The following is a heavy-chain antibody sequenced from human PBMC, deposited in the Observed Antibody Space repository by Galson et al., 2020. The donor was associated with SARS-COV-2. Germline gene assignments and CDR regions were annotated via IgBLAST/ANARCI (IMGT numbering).Heavy chain of an antibody. CDR2: IIPIFGTA. Sequence: SVKVSCKASGGTFSSYAISWVRQAPGQGLEWMGGIIPIFGTANYAQKFQGRVTITADESTSTAYMELSSLRSEDTAVYYCAVPLSGWYPFTYYYYYGMDVWGQGTTVTVSS. V-gene: IGHV1-69*13. D-gene: IGHD6-19*01. CDR1: GGTFSSYA. CDR3: AVPLSGWYPFTYYYYYGMDV. J-gene: IGHJ6*02.